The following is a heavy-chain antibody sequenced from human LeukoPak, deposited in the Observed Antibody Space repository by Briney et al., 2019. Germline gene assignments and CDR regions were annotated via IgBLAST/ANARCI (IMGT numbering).Heavy chain of an antibody. CDR3: ATDLLRYSYGPYFDY. Sequence: GASVKVSCQVSGYSLTELSIHWVRQAPGKGLEWMGGFDPEDGKTSYAQKIQGRVTMTEDTSTDTAYMELSSLRSEDTAIYYCATDLLRYSYGPYFDYWGQGTLVTVSS. CDR1: GYSLTELS. J-gene: IGHJ4*02. CDR2: FDPEDGKT. D-gene: IGHD5-18*01. V-gene: IGHV1-24*01.